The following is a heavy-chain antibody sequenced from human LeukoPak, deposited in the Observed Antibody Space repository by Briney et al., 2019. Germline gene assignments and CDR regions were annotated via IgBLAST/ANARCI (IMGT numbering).Heavy chain of an antibody. CDR2: IYSGGST. V-gene: IGHV3-53*05. D-gene: IGHD3-22*01. Sequence: GGSLRLSCAASGFTVSSNYMSWVRQAPGKGLEWVSVIYSGGSTYYADSVKGRFTISRDNAKNSLYLQMNSLRAEDTALYYCAKGTYYYDSSGSRSFDPWGQGTLVTVSS. CDR3: AKGTYYYDSSGSRSFDP. J-gene: IGHJ5*02. CDR1: GFTVSSNY.